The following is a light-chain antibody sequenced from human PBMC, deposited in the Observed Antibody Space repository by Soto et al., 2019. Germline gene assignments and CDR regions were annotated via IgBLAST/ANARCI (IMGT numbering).Light chain of an antibody. J-gene: IGLJ2*01. Sequence: QSALTQPASVSGSPGQSITISCTGTSNDIGYYNYVSWYQQHPAKAPKLMIYEVRNRPSGISSRFSGSKSGNTASLTISGLQAEDEADYYCSSYRDTTTVVFGGGTKLTVL. CDR2: EVR. CDR3: SSYRDTTTVV. CDR1: SNDIGYYNY. V-gene: IGLV2-14*01.